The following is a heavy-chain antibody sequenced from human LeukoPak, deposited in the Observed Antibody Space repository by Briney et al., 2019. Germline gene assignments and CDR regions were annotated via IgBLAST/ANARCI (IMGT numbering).Heavy chain of an antibody. D-gene: IGHD2-15*01. CDR3: ASLIGYCSGGSCFKTAVPNDY. V-gene: IGHV1-69*01. CDR2: IIPIFGTA. CDR1: GGTFSSYA. Sequence: VASVKVSCKASGGTFSSYAISWVRQAPGQGLEWMGGIIPIFGTANYAQKFQGRVTITADESTSTAYMELSGLRSEDTAVYYCASLIGYCSGGSCFKTAVPNDYWGQGTLVTVSS. J-gene: IGHJ4*02.